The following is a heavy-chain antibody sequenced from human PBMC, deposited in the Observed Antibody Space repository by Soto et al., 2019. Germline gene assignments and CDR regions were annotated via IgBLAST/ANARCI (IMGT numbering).Heavy chain of an antibody. V-gene: IGHV4-59*01. Sequence: SEPLSLTCTVAGGSISSSHWGWIRQPPGKGLEWIGFISYSGSTKYNPSLESRVTISGDTSKNQFSLQLTSVTAADTAVYYCLRGFCDSRGYSAPLDSWGQRPLGTVSS. CDR2: ISYSGST. J-gene: IGHJ4*02. CDR3: LRGFCDSRGYSAPLDS. CDR1: GGSISSSH. D-gene: IGHD3-22*01.